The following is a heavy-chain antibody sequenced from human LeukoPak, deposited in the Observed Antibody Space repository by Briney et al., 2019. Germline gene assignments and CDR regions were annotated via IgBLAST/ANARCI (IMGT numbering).Heavy chain of an antibody. CDR1: GFTFSSYG. CDR2: ISYDGSNK. Sequence: PGGSLRLSCAASGFTFSSYGMHWVRQAPGKGLEWVAVISYDGSNKYYADSVKGRFTISRDNSKNTLYLQMNSLRAEDTAVYYCAKEGSSSSWYGDAFDIWGQGTMVTVSS. J-gene: IGHJ3*02. D-gene: IGHD6-13*01. CDR3: AKEGSSSSWYGDAFDI. V-gene: IGHV3-30*18.